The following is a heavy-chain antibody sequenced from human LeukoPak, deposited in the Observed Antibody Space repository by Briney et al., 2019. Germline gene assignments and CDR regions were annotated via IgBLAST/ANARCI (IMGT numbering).Heavy chain of an antibody. D-gene: IGHD3-9*01. V-gene: IGHV4-34*01. CDR3: ARVGYGYDILTGYAHDAFDI. CDR1: GGSFSGYY. CDR2: INHSGST. J-gene: IGHJ3*02. Sequence: SETLSLTCAVYGGSFSGYYWSWMRQPPGKGLEWIGEINHSGSTNYNPSLKSRVTISVDTSKNQFSLKLSSVTAADTAVYCCARVGYGYDILTGYAHDAFDIWGQGTMVTVSS.